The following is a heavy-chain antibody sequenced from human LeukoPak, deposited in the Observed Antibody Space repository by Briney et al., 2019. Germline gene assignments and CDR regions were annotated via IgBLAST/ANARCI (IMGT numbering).Heavy chain of an antibody. J-gene: IGHJ3*02. CDR2: IYYSGST. Sequence: SETLSLTCTVSGGSISSYYWSWIRQPPGKGLEWIGYIYYSGSTNYNPSLKSRVTISVDTSKNQYSLKLSSVTAADTAVYYCASSYDSSGYNKRGVYAFDIWGQGTMVTVSS. D-gene: IGHD3-22*01. CDR3: ASSYDSSGYNKRGVYAFDI. V-gene: IGHV4-59*08. CDR1: GGSISSYY.